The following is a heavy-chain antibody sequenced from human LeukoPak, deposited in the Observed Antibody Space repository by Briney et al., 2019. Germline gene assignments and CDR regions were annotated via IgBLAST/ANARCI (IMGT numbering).Heavy chain of an antibody. J-gene: IGHJ4*02. V-gene: IGHV3-74*01. Sequence: GGSLRLSCAASGFTFSGYWMHWVRQAPGKGLVWVSRINSDGSSTSYADSVKGRFTISRDNAKNSLYLQMNSLRAEDTAVYYCARDRAFLGYCSGGSCYSYFGFDYWGQGTLVTVSS. D-gene: IGHD2-15*01. CDR3: ARDRAFLGYCSGGSCYSYFGFDY. CDR2: INSDGSST. CDR1: GFTFSGYW.